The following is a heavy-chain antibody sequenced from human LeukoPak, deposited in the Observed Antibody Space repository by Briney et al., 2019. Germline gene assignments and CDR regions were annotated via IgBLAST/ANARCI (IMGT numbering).Heavy chain of an antibody. CDR3: ARYCTSTFCRWFDP. Sequence: PSETLSLTCTVSGDSISSGGYSWSWIRQPPGKGLEWIGYIYYSGSTYYNPSLKDRVTLSVDTSKNQFSLNLSSVTAADTAVYYCARYCTSTFCRWFDPWGQGTLVTVSS. CDR2: IYYSGST. J-gene: IGHJ5*02. D-gene: IGHD2-2*01. CDR1: GDSISSGGYS. V-gene: IGHV4-31*03.